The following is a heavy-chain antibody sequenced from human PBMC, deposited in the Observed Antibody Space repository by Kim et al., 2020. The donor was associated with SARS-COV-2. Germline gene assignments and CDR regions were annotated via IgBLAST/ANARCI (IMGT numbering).Heavy chain of an antibody. V-gene: IGHV5-10-1*01. D-gene: IGHD3-10*02. CDR2: IDPSDSYT. CDR3: ARHVVFGDYYYYGMDV. CDR1: GYSFTSYW. Sequence: GESLQISCKGSGYSFTSYWISWVRQMPGKGLEWMGRIDPSDSYTNYSPSFQGHVTISADKSISTAYLQWSSLKASDTAMYYCARHVVFGDYYYYGMDVWGQGTTVTVSS. J-gene: IGHJ6*02.